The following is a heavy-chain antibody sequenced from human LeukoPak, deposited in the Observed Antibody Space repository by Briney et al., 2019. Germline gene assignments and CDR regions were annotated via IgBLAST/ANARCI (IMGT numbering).Heavy chain of an antibody. CDR2: INHSGST. Sequence: SETLSLTCAVYGGSFSGYYWSWIRQPPGKGLEWIGEINHSGSTNYNPSLKSRVTISVDTSKNQFSLKLSSVTAADTAVYYCARSLDGYNYPFDYWGQGTLVTVSS. CDR1: GGSFSGYY. CDR3: ARSLDGYNYPFDY. J-gene: IGHJ4*02. V-gene: IGHV4-34*01. D-gene: IGHD5-24*01.